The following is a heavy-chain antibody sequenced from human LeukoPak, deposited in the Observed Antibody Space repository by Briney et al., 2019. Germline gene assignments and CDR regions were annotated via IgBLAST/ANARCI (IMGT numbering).Heavy chain of an antibody. V-gene: IGHV3-33*03. D-gene: IGHD1-26*01. J-gene: IGHJ4*02. CDR3: AKVAIVGAIEAAYFDY. CDR2: IWYDGSNK. Sequence: GGSLRLSCAASGFTFSSYGMHWVRQAPGKGLEWVAVIWYDGSNKYCADSVKGRFPISRDRSKNKPYLQMNSLRAEDTAIFYCAKVAIVGAIEAAYFDYWGQGTQVSVSS. CDR1: GFTFSSYG.